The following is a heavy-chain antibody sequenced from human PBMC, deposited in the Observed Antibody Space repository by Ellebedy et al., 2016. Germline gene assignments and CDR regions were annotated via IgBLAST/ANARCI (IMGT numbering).Heavy chain of an antibody. Sequence: SETLSLTCTVSGGSMTNYYWSWIRQPPGKGLEWIGYVHFSGNTNYNSALKSRVTISVDTSKNQFSLTLSSVTAADTAVYYCARHRGDIKSGAFDPWGQGALVTVSS. CDR1: GGSMTNYY. V-gene: IGHV4-59*08. CDR2: VHFSGNT. J-gene: IGHJ5*02. D-gene: IGHD3-10*01. CDR3: ARHRGDIKSGAFDP.